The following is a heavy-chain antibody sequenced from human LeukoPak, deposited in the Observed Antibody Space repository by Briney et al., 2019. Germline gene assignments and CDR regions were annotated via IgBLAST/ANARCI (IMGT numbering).Heavy chain of an antibody. CDR3: ARGHGELKS. Sequence: PSETLSLTCTVSGGSVSSGSYYWSWLRQPPGKGLEWIGYIYYSGSTNYNPSLKSRVTISVDTSKNQFSLKLSSVTAADTAVYYCARGHGELKSWGQGTLVTVSS. CDR1: GGSVSSGSYY. J-gene: IGHJ4*02. V-gene: IGHV4-61*01. D-gene: IGHD1-26*01. CDR2: IYYSGST.